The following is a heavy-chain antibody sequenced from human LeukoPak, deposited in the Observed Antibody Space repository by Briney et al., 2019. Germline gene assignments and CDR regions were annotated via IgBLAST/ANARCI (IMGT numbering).Heavy chain of an antibody. Sequence: PGGSLRLSCAASGLTFSSYEMNWVRQAPGKGLEWVSYISSSGTSMYYADSVKGRVTISRDNAKNSLYLQMNSLRADDTAVYYCARVLGIVGGWGQGTLVTVSS. CDR1: GLTFSSYE. J-gene: IGHJ4*02. D-gene: IGHD1-26*01. V-gene: IGHV3-48*03. CDR3: ARVLGIVGG. CDR2: ISSSGTSM.